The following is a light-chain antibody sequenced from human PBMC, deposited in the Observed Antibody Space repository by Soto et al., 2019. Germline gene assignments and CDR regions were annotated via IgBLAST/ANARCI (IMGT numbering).Light chain of an antibody. CDR1: QSDSSSY. V-gene: IGKV3-20*01. CDR2: GAS. J-gene: IGKJ3*01. Sequence: EIVLTQSPGTLSLSPGERATLSCRASQSDSSSYLAWYQQKPGQAPRLLIYGASSRATGIPDRFSGSGSGTDFTLTISRLEPEDFAVYYCQQYGSSLMVTFGPGTKVDIK. CDR3: QQYGSSLMVT.